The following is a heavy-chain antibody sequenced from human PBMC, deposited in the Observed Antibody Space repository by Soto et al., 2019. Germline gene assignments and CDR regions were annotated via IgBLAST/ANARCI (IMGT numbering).Heavy chain of an antibody. CDR1: GGSISSGGYS. D-gene: IGHD4-4*01. J-gene: IGHJ4*02. CDR3: ARGMTTVTTIDY. CDR2: IYHSGST. V-gene: IGHV4-30-2*01. Sequence: LSLTCAVSGGSISSGGYSWSWIRQPPGKGLEWIGCIYHSGSTYYNPSLKSRVTISVDRSKNQFSLKLSSVTAADTAVYYCARGMTTVTTIDYWGQGTLVTVSS.